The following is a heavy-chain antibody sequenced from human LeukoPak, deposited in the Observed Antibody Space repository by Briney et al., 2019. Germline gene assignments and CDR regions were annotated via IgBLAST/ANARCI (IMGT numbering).Heavy chain of an antibody. J-gene: IGHJ6*02. CDR1: GYSFTSYW. Sequence: GESLKISCKGSGYSFTSYWIGWVRQMPGKGLEWMGIIYPGDSDTRYSTSFQGQVTISADKSISTAYLQWSSLKASDTAMYYCARSVYCSSTSCYSGDYYYYGMDVWGQGTTVTVSS. V-gene: IGHV5-51*01. CDR3: ARSVYCSSTSCYSGDYYYYGMDV. CDR2: IYPGDSDT. D-gene: IGHD2-2*01.